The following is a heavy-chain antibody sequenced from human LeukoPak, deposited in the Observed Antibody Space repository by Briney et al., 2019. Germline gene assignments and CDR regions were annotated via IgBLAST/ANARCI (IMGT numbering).Heavy chain of an antibody. J-gene: IGHJ4*02. CDR2: INHSGST. V-gene: IGHV4-34*01. Sequence: SETLSLTCAVYGGSFSGYHWSWIRQPPGKGLEWIGEINHSGSTNYNPSLKSRITISGDTSKNQFSLKLSSVTAADTAVYYCARVIAAAGIRYFDYWGQGTLVTVSS. D-gene: IGHD6-13*01. CDR3: ARVIAAAGIRYFDY. CDR1: GGSFSGYH.